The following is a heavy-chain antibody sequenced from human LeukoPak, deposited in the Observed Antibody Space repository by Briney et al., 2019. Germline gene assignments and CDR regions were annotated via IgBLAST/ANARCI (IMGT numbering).Heavy chain of an antibody. J-gene: IGHJ4*02. CDR1: GFTFSSYA. D-gene: IGHD3-22*01. V-gene: IGHV3-23*01. Sequence: PGGSLRLSCAASGFTFSSYAMSWVRQAPGKGLEWVSAISGSGGSTYYADSVKGRFTISRDNSKNTLYLQMNSLRAEDTAVYYCAKDPMYYYDSSGYFFDYWGQGTLVTVPS. CDR2: ISGSGGST. CDR3: AKDPMYYYDSSGYFFDY.